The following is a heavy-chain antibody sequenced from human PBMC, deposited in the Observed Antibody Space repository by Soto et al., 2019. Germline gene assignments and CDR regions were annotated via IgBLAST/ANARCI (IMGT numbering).Heavy chain of an antibody. CDR3: ASLNQLLFYPHEFDY. CDR2: IKQDGSEK. CDR1: GFTFSSYW. V-gene: IGHV3-7*05. J-gene: IGHJ4*02. Sequence: GGSLRLSCAASGFTFSSYWMSWVRQAPGKGLEWVANIKQDGSEKYYVDSVKGRFTISRDNAKNSLYLQMNSLRAEDTAVYYCASLNQLLFYPHEFDYWGQGTLVTVSS. D-gene: IGHD2-2*01.